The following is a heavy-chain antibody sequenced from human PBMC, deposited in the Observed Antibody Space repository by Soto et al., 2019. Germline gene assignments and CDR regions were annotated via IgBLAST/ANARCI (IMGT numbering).Heavy chain of an antibody. V-gene: IGHV3-30-3*01. Sequence: QVQLVESGGGVVQPGRSLRLSCAASGFTFSSYAMHWVREAPGKGLEWVAVISYDGSNKYYADSVKGRFTISRDNSKNTLYLQMNSLRAEDTAVYYCARDRGKCNWNHYRFYYYGMDVWGQGTTVTVSS. J-gene: IGHJ6*02. D-gene: IGHD1-20*01. CDR3: ARDRGKCNWNHYRFYYYGMDV. CDR1: GFTFSSYA. CDR2: ISYDGSNK.